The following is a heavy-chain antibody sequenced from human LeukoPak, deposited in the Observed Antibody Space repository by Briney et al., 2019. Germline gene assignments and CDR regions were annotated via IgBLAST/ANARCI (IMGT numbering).Heavy chain of an antibody. CDR2: IYYSGST. J-gene: IGHJ4*02. D-gene: IGHD4-17*01. CDR1: GGSISSGGYY. V-gene: IGHV4-31*03. Sequence: SETLSLTCTVSGGSISSGGYYWSWIRQHPGTGLEWIGYIYYSGSTYYNPSLKSRVTISVDTSKNQFSLKLSSVTAADTAVYYCARDSDYGARRWGQGTLVTVSS. CDR3: ARDSDYGARR.